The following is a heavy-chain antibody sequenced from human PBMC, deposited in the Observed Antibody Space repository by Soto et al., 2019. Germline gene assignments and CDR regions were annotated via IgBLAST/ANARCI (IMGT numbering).Heavy chain of an antibody. D-gene: IGHD2-21*01. CDR3: ARSIVVVAPTAGMDV. Sequence: EVQLVESGGGLVKPGGSLRLSCAASGFTLSNENMNWVRQAPGKGLEWVSFISSSSTYMYYADSVKGRFTISRGNAGNSLYLQMNSLRAEDTAVYYCARSIVVVAPTAGMDVWGKGTTVTVSS. CDR2: ISSSSTYM. V-gene: IGHV3-21*01. CDR1: GFTLSNEN. J-gene: IGHJ6*04.